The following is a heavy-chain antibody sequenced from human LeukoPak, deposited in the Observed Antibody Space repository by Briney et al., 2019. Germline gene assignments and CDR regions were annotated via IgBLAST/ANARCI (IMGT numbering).Heavy chain of an antibody. CDR3: AELGITMIGGV. Sequence: GSLRLSCTVSGFTFSRYWMSWVRQAPGKGLEWVANINPDGNDKQYVGSVKGRFTISRDNAKNSLYLQMNSLRAEDTAVYYCAELGITMIGGVWGKGTTVTISS. V-gene: IGHV3-7*01. D-gene: IGHD3-10*02. CDR2: INPDGNDK. J-gene: IGHJ6*04. CDR1: GFTFSRYW.